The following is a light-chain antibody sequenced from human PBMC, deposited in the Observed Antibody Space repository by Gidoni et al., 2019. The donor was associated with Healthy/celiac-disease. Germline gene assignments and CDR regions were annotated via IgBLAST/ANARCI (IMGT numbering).Light chain of an antibody. CDR2: DAS. CDR1: QGVSSY. Sequence: SVLPQSPATLSLSPGESATLSCRASQGVSSYLACYQQPPGQATRLLIYDASNSATGIPARFSGSGPGIDFTLTLSRLEPEDFAVSFCQQCSHWPAFGGGTKVEIK. V-gene: IGKV3D-11*01. CDR3: QQCSHWPA. J-gene: IGKJ4*01.